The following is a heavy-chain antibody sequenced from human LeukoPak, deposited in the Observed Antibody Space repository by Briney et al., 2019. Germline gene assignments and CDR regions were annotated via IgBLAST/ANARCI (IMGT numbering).Heavy chain of an antibody. V-gene: IGHV3-30*04. Sequence: GGSLRLSCAASGFSFSNYPMQWVRQAPGKGLEWVATISYDGSSRYSAASVKGRFTISRDNSKNTLSLQMNSLRVEDTAMYYCASPPGRPNGDWGQGTLVTASS. J-gene: IGHJ4*02. D-gene: IGHD7-27*01. CDR1: GFSFSNYP. CDR3: ASPPGRPNGD. CDR2: ISYDGSSR.